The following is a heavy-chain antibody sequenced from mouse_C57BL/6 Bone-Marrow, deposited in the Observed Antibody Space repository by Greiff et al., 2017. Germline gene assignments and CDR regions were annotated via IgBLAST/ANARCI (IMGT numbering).Heavy chain of an antibody. D-gene: IGHD3-2*02. CDR1: CYTFTSSW. CDR2: IDPSDSYT. J-gene: IGHJ3*01. V-gene: IGHV1-69*01. Sequence: QVQLKQPGAELVMPGASVKLSCKASCYTFTSSWLHWVKQRPGQGLEWIGEIDPSDSYTNYNQKFKGKSTLTVDKSSSTAYMQLSSLTSEDSAVYYCAKTAQAWEFAYWGQGTLVTVSA. CDR3: AKTAQAWEFAY.